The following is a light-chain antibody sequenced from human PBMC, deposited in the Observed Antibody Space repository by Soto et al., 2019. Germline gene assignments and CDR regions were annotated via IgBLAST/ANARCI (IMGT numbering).Light chain of an antibody. J-gene: IGKJ1*01. Sequence: DIHMTQSPSPPARSVGYIDTISCRASQTISTYLNWYQQKPGKAPKLLIYGASSLQSGVSSRFSGSGSGTDFTLTISRLEPEDFALYFCHQYGSSWTFGQGTKVDIK. V-gene: IGKV1-39*01. CDR3: HQYGSSWT. CDR2: GAS. CDR1: QTISTY.